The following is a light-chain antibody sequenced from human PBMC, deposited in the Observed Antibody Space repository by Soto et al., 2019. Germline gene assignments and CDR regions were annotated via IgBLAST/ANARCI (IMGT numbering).Light chain of an antibody. Sequence: EIVMTQSPDTLSVSPGERAFLSCRASQSVSSNLAWYQQRPGQAPRLLIYGASTRATAVPARFSGSGSGTEFTLTISSLQSEDFAVYFCQQYHKWPFTFGGGTKVDIK. CDR1: QSVSSN. CDR3: QQYHKWPFT. J-gene: IGKJ4*01. CDR2: GAS. V-gene: IGKV3-15*01.